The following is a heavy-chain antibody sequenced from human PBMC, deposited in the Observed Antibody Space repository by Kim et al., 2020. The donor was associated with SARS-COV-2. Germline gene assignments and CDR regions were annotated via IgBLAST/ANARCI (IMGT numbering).Heavy chain of an antibody. CDR2: IWYDGSNR. CDR3: AKRSLINGRHCIGSSARPYYSYVMDV. J-gene: IGHJ6*02. V-gene: IGHV3-33*06. D-gene: IGHD2-8*01. Sequence: GGSLRLSCAASGFTFSSYVMRWVRQAPGRGLEWVSLIWYDGSNRYYADSVKGRFTISRDNSKNTLYLQMNSLRAEDTAVYYCAKRSLINGRHCIGSSARPYYSYVMDVWGQGTTVTVSS. CDR1: GFTFSSYV.